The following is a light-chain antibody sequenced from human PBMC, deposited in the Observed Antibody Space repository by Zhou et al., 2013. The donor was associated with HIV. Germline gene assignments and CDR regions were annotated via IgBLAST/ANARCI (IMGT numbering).Light chain of an antibody. CDR2: DAS. J-gene: IGKJ1*01. CDR1: QSVSTN. V-gene: IGKV3-15*01. Sequence: EIVMTQSPATLSVSPGERATLSCRASQSVSTNLAWYQQKPGQSPRLLIYDASTRATGIPARFSGSGSGTEFTLTISSLQSEDFAVYYCQQYSDWPLTFGQGTKVDIK. CDR3: QQYSDWPLT.